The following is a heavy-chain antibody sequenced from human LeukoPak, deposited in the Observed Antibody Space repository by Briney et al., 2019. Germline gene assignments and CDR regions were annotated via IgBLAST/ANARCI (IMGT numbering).Heavy chain of an antibody. CDR3: ARELGIADGYYFDY. V-gene: IGHV4-61*01. CDR2: VSYSGST. Sequence: PSQTRSLTCTVSGGSVSNEIYYWSWIRQPPGKGLEWIGYVSYSGSTSYNASLKSRVTMSVDTSKNQFSLKLSSVTAADTAVYYCARELGIADGYYFDYWGQGTLVTVSS. CDR1: GGSVSNEIYY. D-gene: IGHD2-2*03. J-gene: IGHJ4*02.